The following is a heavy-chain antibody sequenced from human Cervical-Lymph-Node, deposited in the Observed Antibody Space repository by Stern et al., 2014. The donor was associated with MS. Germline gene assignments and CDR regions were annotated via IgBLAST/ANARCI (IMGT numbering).Heavy chain of an antibody. Sequence: QVQLGESGGAVVQPGRSLRLSCAASGFTFSSYGMHWVRQAPGKGLDWVPVISYEGNHKYYAASVKGRFTISRDNSKNTLHLQMNSVTPDDTAIYYCARDYEDTSMLFDHWGQGTLVTVSS. CDR1: GFTFSSYG. D-gene: IGHD2-8*01. CDR3: ARDYEDTSMLFDH. J-gene: IGHJ4*02. CDR2: ISYEGNHK. V-gene: IGHV3-30*03.